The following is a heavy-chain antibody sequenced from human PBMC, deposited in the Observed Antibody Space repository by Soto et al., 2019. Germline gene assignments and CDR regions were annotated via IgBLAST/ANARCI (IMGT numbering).Heavy chain of an antibody. Sequence: ASVKVSCKASGYSFASNDINWVRQATGQGLEWMGWMNPNSGNTGFAQKFQGRVTMTGSTSTSTAYMELSSLRSEDTAVYFCARGRIFGFNDYEPLGGLDYWGQATPATVSS. J-gene: IGHJ4*02. CDR1: GYSFASND. CDR2: MNPNSGNT. CDR3: ARGRIFGFNDYEPLGGLDY. V-gene: IGHV1-8*01. D-gene: IGHD4-17*01.